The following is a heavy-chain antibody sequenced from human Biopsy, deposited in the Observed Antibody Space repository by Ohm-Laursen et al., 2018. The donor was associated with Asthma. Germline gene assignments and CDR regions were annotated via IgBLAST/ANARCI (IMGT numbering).Heavy chain of an antibody. CDR2: ISVYNGNT. Sequence: ASVKVSCKTSGYTFNSAGITWVRQAPGQGLEWMGWISVYNGNTKDAQKLQDRVTMITDTSASTAYMELRSLRSDDTAVYFCARAVDYSHYYGIDVWGQGSTVTVS. D-gene: IGHD3-10*01. CDR3: ARAVDYSHYYGIDV. V-gene: IGHV1-18*01. CDR1: GYTFNSAG. J-gene: IGHJ6*02.